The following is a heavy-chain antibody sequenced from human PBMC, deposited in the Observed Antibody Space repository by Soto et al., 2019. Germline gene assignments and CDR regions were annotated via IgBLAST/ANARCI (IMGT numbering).Heavy chain of an antibody. Sequence: EVQLVESGGGLVQPGRSLRLSCAASGITFEEYAMHWVRQAPGKGLEWVSGISWNGASRGYADSVKGRFTISRDNAKNSLYLQMNSLRAEDTALYYCAKDVGWDITGTNNYYYYGLDAWGQGTTVTVSS. V-gene: IGHV3-9*01. J-gene: IGHJ6*02. CDR2: ISWNGASR. CDR3: AKDVGWDITGTNNYYYYGLDA. D-gene: IGHD1-7*01. CDR1: GITFEEYA.